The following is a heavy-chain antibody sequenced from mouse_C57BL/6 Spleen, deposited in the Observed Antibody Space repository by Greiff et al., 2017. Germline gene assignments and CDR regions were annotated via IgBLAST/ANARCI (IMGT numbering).Heavy chain of an antibody. CDR1: GYAFSSSW. J-gene: IGHJ4*01. CDR3: AGTTVPSTEAMDY. CDR2: IYPGDGDT. V-gene: IGHV1-82*01. D-gene: IGHD1-1*01. Sequence: QVQLKQSGPELVKPGASVKISCKASGYAFSSSWMNWVKQRPGKGLEWIGRIYPGDGDTNYNGKFKGKATLTVDKSSSKAYMQLSSLTSEDSAVYFCAGTTVPSTEAMDYWGQGTSVTVSS.